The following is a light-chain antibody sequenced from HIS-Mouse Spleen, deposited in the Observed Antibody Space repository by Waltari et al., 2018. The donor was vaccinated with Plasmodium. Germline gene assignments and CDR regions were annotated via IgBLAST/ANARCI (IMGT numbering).Light chain of an antibody. CDR3: YSTDSSGNHRV. CDR1: DLPKKY. Sequence: SYELTQPPSVSVSPGQTARITCAGDDLPKKYAYWYQQKSGQAPVLVIYEDSKQPSGIPERFSGSSSGTMATLTISGAQVEDEADYYCYSTDSSGNHRVFGGGTKLTVL. V-gene: IGLV3-10*01. J-gene: IGLJ3*02. CDR2: EDS.